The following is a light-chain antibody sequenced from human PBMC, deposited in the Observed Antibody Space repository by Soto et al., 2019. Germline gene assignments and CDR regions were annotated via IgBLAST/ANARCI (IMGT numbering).Light chain of an antibody. CDR3: SSYASRGAVYV. Sequence: QSALAQPASMSGSPGQSVTISCTGSSSDIGNYKYVSRYQQYPGRAPKVIIYEVSNRPSGVSDRFSGSKSGNTASLTISGLQAEDEADYYCSSYASRGAVYVFGSGTKLTVL. CDR1: SSDIGNYKY. CDR2: EVS. J-gene: IGLJ1*01. V-gene: IGLV2-14*03.